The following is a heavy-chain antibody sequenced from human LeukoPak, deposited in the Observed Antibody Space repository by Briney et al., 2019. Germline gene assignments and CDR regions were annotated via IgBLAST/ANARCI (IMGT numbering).Heavy chain of an antibody. D-gene: IGHD6-6*01. CDR3: AKDLYITSSPLDY. CDR2: VSSNGAKT. CDR1: GFTFSSYA. J-gene: IGHJ4*02. Sequence: PGGSLRLSCAASGFTFSSYAITWVRQVPGKWLEWVSAVSSNGAKTYYADSVKGRFTISRDNYKNMVFLQMNSLRAEDTAVYYCAKDLYITSSPLDYWGQGTLVTVSS. V-gene: IGHV3-23*01.